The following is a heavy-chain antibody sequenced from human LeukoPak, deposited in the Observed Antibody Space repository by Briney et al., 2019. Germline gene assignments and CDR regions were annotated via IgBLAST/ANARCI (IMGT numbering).Heavy chain of an antibody. CDR1: GFTFSSYW. V-gene: IGHV3-7*05. D-gene: IGHD5-24*01. CDR3: ARAQKRGPYYFDY. J-gene: IGHJ4*02. CDR2: IKQDGSEK. Sequence: GGSLRLSCAASGFTFSSYWMSWVRQAPGKGLEWVANIKQDGSEKYYVDSVRGRFTISRDNAKNSLYLQMNSLRAEDTAVYYCARAQKRGPYYFDYWGQGTLVTVSS.